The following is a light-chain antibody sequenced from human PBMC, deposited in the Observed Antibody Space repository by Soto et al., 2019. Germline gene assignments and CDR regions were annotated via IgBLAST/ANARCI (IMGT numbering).Light chain of an antibody. Sequence: EIVVTHSPGTLSLSPGERATLSCRASQSVSNNYLAWYQQKPGQAPRLLIYGASTRATGIPARFSGSGSGTEFTLTISSLQSEDFAVYYCQQYNNWGTFGQGTKVDI. CDR1: QSVSNN. V-gene: IGKV3-15*01. J-gene: IGKJ1*01. CDR3: QQYNNWGT. CDR2: GAS.